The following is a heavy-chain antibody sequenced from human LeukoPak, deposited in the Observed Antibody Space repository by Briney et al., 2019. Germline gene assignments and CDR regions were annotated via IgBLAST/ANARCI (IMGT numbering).Heavy chain of an antibody. V-gene: IGHV1-2*04. CDR2: INPNSDGT. CDR1: GYTFTGYY. CDR3: AGTFDSSGYSLDY. Sequence: GASVKVSCKASGYTFTGYYMHWVRQAPGQGLEWMGWINPNSDGTNYAQKFQGWVTMTRDTSISTAYMELSRLRSDDTAVYYCAGTFDSSGYSLDYWGQGTLVTVSS. J-gene: IGHJ4*02. D-gene: IGHD3-22*01.